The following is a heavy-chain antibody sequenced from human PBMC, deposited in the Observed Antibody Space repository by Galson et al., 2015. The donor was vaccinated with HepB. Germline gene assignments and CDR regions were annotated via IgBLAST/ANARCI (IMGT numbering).Heavy chain of an antibody. CDR2: IAYDGSDK. CDR1: GFTFSSYT. CDR3: ARDPRGDGSGNYYMRDTFDI. V-gene: IGHV3-30*04. J-gene: IGHJ3*02. Sequence: SLRLSCAASGFTFSSYTMHWVRQAPGKGLEWVVGIAYDGSDKDYADSVKGRFTISRDNSKNTLYLQTNSLRAEDTAVYYCARDPRGDGSGNYYMRDTFDIWGQGTMVTVSS. D-gene: IGHD3-10*01.